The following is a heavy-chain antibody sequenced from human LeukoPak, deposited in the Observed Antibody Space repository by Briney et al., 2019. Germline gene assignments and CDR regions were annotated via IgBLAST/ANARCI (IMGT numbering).Heavy chain of an antibody. CDR1: GYTFSSYG. CDR3: ARVFYGDYGYFDY. J-gene: IGHJ4*02. V-gene: IGHV1-18*01. D-gene: IGHD4-17*01. Sequence: ASVKGSCKSSGYTFSSYGITWVRQAPGQGLEWMGWISPYNGNTNYAQNLQGRVTMTIDTSTKTAYMDLRSLTSDDTAVYYCARVFYGDYGYFDYWGQGTLVTVSS. CDR2: ISPYNGNT.